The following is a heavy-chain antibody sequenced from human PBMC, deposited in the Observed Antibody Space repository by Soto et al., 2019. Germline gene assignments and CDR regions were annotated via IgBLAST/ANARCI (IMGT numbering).Heavy chain of an antibody. CDR1: GYTFTSYG. D-gene: IGHD4-17*01. CDR3: ARYGYGDYGWSLSYYYYGMDV. Sequence: VASVKVSCKASGYTFTSYGISWVRQAPGQGLEWMGWISAYNGNTNYAQKLQGRVTMTTDTSTSTAYMELRSLRSDDTAVYYCARYGYGDYGWSLSYYYYGMDVWGQGTTVTVSS. CDR2: ISAYNGNT. V-gene: IGHV1-18*01. J-gene: IGHJ6*02.